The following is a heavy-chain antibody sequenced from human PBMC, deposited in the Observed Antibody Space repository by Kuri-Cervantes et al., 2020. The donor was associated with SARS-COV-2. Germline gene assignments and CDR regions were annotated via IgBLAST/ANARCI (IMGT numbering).Heavy chain of an antibody. CDR1: GGTFSSYV. J-gene: IGHJ6*02. V-gene: IGHV1-18*01. CDR2: ISAYNGNT. D-gene: IGHD6-13*01. Sequence: ASVKVSCKASGGTFSSYVISWVRQAPGQGLEWMGWISAYNGNTNYAQKLQGRVTMTTDTSTSTAYMELRSLRSDDTAVYYCAREVCVGIAAAGKACYYYYGMDVWGQGTTVTVSS. CDR3: AREVCVGIAAAGKACYYYYGMDV.